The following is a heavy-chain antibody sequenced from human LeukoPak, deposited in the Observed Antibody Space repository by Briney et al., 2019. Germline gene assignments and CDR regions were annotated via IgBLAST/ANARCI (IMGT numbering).Heavy chain of an antibody. CDR3: ETASSTNDY. CDR2: IKRDGSES. J-gene: IGHJ4*02. Sequence: PGGSLRLSCAASGFAFNNHWMHWVRQAPGKGLMWVSRIKRDGSESNYADSVRGRFTISRDNSKNTLCLQMNSLRAEDTAVYYCETASSTNDYWGQGTLVTVSS. V-gene: IGHV3-74*01. D-gene: IGHD6-13*01. CDR1: GFAFNNHW.